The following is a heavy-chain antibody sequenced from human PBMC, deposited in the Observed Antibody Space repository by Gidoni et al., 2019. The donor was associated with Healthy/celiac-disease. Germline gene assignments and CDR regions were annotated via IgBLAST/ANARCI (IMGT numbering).Heavy chain of an antibody. CDR3: ARERDAFDI. J-gene: IGHJ3*02. CDR1: GFTCSSYE. V-gene: IGHV3-48*03. CDR2: ISSSGSTI. Sequence: EVQLVGSGGGLVQPGGSLILSSAASGFTCSSYEMNWVRQAPGKGLEWVSYISSSGSTIYYADSVKGRFTISRDNAKNSLYLQMNSLRAEDTAVYYCARERDAFDIWGQGTMVTVSS.